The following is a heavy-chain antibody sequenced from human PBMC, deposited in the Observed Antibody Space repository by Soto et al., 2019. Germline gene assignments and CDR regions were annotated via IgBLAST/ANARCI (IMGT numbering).Heavy chain of an antibody. J-gene: IGHJ4*02. CDR1: GFTFSSYS. V-gene: IGHV3-23*01. D-gene: IGHD1-1*01. CDR2: ISGNSVTI. CDR3: ATGIGNPSYFAY. Sequence: LRLSCAASGFTFSSYSMSWVRQAPGKGLEWVSIISGNSVTIEYADSAKGRFTISRDNSKNMLYLQMGSLRAEDTAVYYCATGIGNPSYFAYWGQGTLVTVSS.